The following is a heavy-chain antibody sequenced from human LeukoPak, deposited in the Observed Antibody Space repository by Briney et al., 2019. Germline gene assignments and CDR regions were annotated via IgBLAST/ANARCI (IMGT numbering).Heavy chain of an antibody. CDR2: IRSTSRYI. CDR3: ATEGSSTWFDH. Sequence: GGSLRLSCAASGFTFSSYTMNWVRQAPGKGLEWVSSIRSTSRYIYYADSVKGRFTISRDNAKNSLYLQMNSLRAEDTAVYYCATEGSSTWFDHWGQGTLVTVSS. CDR1: GFTFSSYT. D-gene: IGHD6-13*01. V-gene: IGHV3-21*01. J-gene: IGHJ5*02.